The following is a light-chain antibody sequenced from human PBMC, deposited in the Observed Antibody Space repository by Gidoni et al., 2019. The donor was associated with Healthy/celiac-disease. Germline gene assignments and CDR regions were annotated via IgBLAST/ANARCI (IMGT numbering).Light chain of an antibody. CDR3: CSYVGSSTWV. CDR2: EGT. J-gene: IGLJ1*01. CDR1: RSAVGSYNL. Sequence: QSALTQPASVSGSPGQSITISCTGARSAVGSYNLVSWYQQHPGKAPKLMIYEGTKRPSGVSNRFSGSKSANTASLTISGLQAEDEADYYCCSYVGSSTWVFGTGTSVTVL. V-gene: IGLV2-23*01.